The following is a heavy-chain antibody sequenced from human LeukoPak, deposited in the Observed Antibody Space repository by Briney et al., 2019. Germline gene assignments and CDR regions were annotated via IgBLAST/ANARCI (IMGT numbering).Heavy chain of an antibody. CDR1: GGSISTATHY. CDR3: ARQLSGTYQWTFDY. J-gene: IGHJ4*02. Sequence: SETLSLTCTVSGGSISTATHYWAWIRQPPREGLEWIGTIHYTGITYYNPSLKRRVTISVDPSKNQYSLHLGSLTAADTAVYHCARQLSGTYQWTFDYWGQGTLVPVSS. D-gene: IGHD1-26*01. CDR2: IHYTGIT. V-gene: IGHV4-39*01.